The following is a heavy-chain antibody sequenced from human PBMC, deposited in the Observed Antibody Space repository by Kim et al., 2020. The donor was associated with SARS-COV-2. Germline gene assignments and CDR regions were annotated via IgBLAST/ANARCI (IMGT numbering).Heavy chain of an antibody. D-gene: IGHD5-18*01. V-gene: IGHV3-23*01. CDR2: VSGSGDYT. J-gene: IGHJ6*02. CDR1: GFSFSNYA. Sequence: GGSLRLSCAASGFSFSNYAMTCVRQAPGRGLEWVAAVSGSGDYTSHADSVKGRFTISRDNSKNTLYLQMNSLRAEDTALYYCAKSLDTSVVIGYYYGLDVWGQGTTVTVSS. CDR3: AKSLDTSVVIGYYYGLDV.